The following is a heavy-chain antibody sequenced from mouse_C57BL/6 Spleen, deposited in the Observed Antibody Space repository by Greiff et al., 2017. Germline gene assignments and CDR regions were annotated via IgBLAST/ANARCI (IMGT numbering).Heavy chain of an antibody. J-gene: IGHJ3*01. CDR2: IDPETGGT. D-gene: IGHD2-1*01. V-gene: IGHV1-15*01. Sequence: QVQLQQSGAELVRPGASVTLSCKASGYTFTDYEMHWVKQTPVHGLAWIGAIDPETGGTAYNQKFKGKAILTADKSSSTAYMELRSLTSEDSAVYYCTRRDYGNYPAWFAYWGQGTLVTVSA. CDR1: GYTFTDYE. CDR3: TRRDYGNYPAWFAY.